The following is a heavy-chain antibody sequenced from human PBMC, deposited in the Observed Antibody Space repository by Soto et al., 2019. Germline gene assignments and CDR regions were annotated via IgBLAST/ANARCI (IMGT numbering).Heavy chain of an antibody. CDR3: ARDIAVAGPGSYFDY. D-gene: IGHD6-19*01. CDR2: ISNSGST. CDR1: GDSISTSSKY. J-gene: IGHJ4*02. Sequence: SETLSLTCAVSGDSISTSSKYWAWIRQSPGKGLEWIGSMYYSGSISNSGSTYYNPSLKSRVTISVDTSKNQFSLKVRSVTAADTAVYYCARDIAVAGPGSYFDYWGQGTLVTVSS. V-gene: IGHV4-39*07.